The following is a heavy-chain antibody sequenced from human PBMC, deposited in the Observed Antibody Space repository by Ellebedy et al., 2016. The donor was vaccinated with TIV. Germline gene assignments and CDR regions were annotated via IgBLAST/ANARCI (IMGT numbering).Heavy chain of an antibody. Sequence: GESLKISCATSGFTFSDYGMHWVRQAPGKGLEWVAVIWFDGSNYADSVKGRFAISGDNSKNTLYLQMNSLRAEDTAVYYCARDDPWYFDLWGRGTLVTVSS. J-gene: IGHJ2*01. CDR2: IWFDGSN. CDR1: GFTFSDYG. V-gene: IGHV3-33*01. CDR3: ARDDPWYFDL.